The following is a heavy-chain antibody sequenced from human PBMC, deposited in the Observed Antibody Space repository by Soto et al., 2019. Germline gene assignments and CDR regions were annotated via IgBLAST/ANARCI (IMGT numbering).Heavy chain of an antibody. D-gene: IGHD1-1*01. CDR1: GYTFTSYG. CDR2: ISAYNGST. J-gene: IGHJ4*02. V-gene: IGHV1-18*01. Sequence: ASVKVSCKASGYTFTSYGISWVRQAPGQGLEWMGWISAYNGSTNYAQKLQGRVTMTTDTSTSTAYMELSRLRSDDTAVYYCARDDSLERSFDYWGQGTLVTVSS. CDR3: ARDDSLERSFDY.